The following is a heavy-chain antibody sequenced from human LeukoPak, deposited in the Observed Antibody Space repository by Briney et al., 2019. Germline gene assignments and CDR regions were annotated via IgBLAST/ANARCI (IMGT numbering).Heavy chain of an antibody. V-gene: IGHV5-10-1*01. CDR1: GYSFTSYW. Sequence: GEPLRTPGQGSGYSFTSYWTTWARPMPGQGMDWRGRVDPSDAYTNYSPSFQGHVTISADKSISTAYLQWSSLKASDTDMYYCARGAVAGTVGYYYYYYYGMDVWGKGTTVTVSS. J-gene: IGHJ6*04. CDR3: ARGAVAGTVGYYYYYYYGMDV. CDR2: VDPSDAYT. D-gene: IGHD6-19*01.